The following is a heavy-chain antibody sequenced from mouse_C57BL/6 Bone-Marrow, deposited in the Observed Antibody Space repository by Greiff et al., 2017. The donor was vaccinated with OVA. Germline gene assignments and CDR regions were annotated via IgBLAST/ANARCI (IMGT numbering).Heavy chain of an antibody. CDR2: IDPETGGT. CDR3: TRRRLQFAY. D-gene: IGHD2-2*01. CDR1: GYTFTDYE. V-gene: IGHV1-15*01. J-gene: IGHJ3*01. Sequence: QVQLKESGAELVRPGASVTLSCKASGYTFTDYEMHWVKQTPVHGLEWIGAIDPETGGTAYNQKFKGKAILTADKSSSTAYMELRSLTSEDSAVYYCTRRRLQFAYWGQGTLVTVSA.